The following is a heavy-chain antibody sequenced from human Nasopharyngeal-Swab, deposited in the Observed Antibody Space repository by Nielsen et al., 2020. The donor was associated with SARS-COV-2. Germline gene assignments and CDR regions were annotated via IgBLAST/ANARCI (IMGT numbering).Heavy chain of an antibody. V-gene: IGHV5-51*01. CDR2: IYPGDSDT. D-gene: IGHD2-21*02. CDR3: ARQRSRSVVTVDY. Sequence: GESLKISCKGSGYSFSSYWIGWVRQMPGKGLEWMGIIYPGDSDTRYSPSFQGQVTISADKSISTAYLQWSSLKASDTAMYYCARQRSRSVVTVDYWGQGTLVTVSS. CDR1: GYSFSSYW. J-gene: IGHJ4*02.